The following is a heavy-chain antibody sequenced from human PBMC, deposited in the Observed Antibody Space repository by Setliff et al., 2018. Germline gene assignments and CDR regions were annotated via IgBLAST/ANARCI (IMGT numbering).Heavy chain of an antibody. J-gene: IGHJ3*02. D-gene: IGHD2-2*01. Sequence: GGSLRLSCAASGFTFSSYGMHWVRQAPGKGLEWVAVIWYDGSNKYYADSVTGRFTISRDNSKNTLYLQINSLRAEDTAVYYCAKDVGYCSSTRCYSQVVAFDIWGQGTMVTVSS. CDR3: AKDVGYCSSTRCYSQVVAFDI. V-gene: IGHV3-33*06. CDR2: IWYDGSNK. CDR1: GFTFSSYG.